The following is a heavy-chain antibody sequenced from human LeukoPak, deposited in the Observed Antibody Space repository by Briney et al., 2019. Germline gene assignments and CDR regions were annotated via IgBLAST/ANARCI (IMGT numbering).Heavy chain of an antibody. CDR1: GGTFSSYA. CDR3: AKSTYYYGSGEGSNYWYFDL. CDR2: IIPIFGPA. J-gene: IGHJ2*01. D-gene: IGHD3-10*01. Sequence: ASVKVSCKVSGGTFSSYAISWVRQAPGQGLEWMGGIIPIFGPANYAQKFQGRVTITADESTSTAYMELSSLRSEDTALYYCAKSTYYYGSGEGSNYWYFDLWGRGTLVTVSS. V-gene: IGHV1-69*01.